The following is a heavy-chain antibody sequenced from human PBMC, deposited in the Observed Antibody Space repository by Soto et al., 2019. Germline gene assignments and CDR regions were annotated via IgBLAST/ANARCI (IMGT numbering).Heavy chain of an antibody. CDR2: IWYDGTNK. J-gene: IGHJ4*02. Sequence: PGGSLRLSCAASGFTFSSYGMHWVRQAPGKGLEWVAVIWYDGTNKDHADSVKGRFIISRDNSKNTLYLQMNSLRAEDTAVYYCTRGLGVWHFDLWGQGTPVTVSS. V-gene: IGHV3-33*01. CDR1: GFTFSSYG. CDR3: TRGLGVWHFDL. D-gene: IGHD3-16*01.